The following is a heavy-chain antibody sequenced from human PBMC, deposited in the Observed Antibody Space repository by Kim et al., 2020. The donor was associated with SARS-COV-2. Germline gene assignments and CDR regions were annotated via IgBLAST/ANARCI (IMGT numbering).Heavy chain of an antibody. CDR2: VYSGGST. CDR1: GFTVSSNY. V-gene: IGHV3-53*01. Sequence: GGSLRLSCAASGFTVSSNYMSWVRQAPGKWLEWVSGVYSGGSTYYADSVKGRFTISRENSKNTLYLQMNSLRAEDTAVYYCARVSIGMQCPSCYYYGMDVWGQGTTVTVSS. J-gene: IGHJ6*02. D-gene: IGHD6-19*01. CDR3: ARVSIGMQCPSCYYYGMDV.